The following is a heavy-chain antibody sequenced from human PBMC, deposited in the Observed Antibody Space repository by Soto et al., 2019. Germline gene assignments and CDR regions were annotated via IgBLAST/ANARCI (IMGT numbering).Heavy chain of an antibody. CDR2: INAGNGNT. J-gene: IGHJ4*02. CDR1: GYTFTNYA. D-gene: IGHD6-13*01. Sequence: QVQPVQAGAEVKKPGASVKVSCKASGYTFTNYAMHWVRQAPGQRLEWMGWINAGNGNTKYSQKFQGRVTITRDTSASIAYMELSSLRSEDTAVYYCARASSWFATDYWGQGTLVTFSS. V-gene: IGHV1-3*01. CDR3: ARASSWFATDY.